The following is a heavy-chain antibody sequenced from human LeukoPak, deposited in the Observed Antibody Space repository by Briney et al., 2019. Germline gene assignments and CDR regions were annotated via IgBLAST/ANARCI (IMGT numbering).Heavy chain of an antibody. J-gene: IGHJ5*02. Sequence: SQTLSLTCTVSGGSISSGGYYWSWLRQHPGKGLEWIGYIYYSGSTYYNPSLKGRVTISVDTSKNQFSLKLSSVTAADTAVYYCARVPDYSNKNWFDPWGQGTLVTVSS. CDR2: IYYSGST. D-gene: IGHD4-11*01. V-gene: IGHV4-31*03. CDR1: GGSISSGGYY. CDR3: ARVPDYSNKNWFDP.